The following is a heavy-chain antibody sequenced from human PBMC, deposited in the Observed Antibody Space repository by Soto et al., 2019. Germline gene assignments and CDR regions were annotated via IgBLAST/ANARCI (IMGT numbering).Heavy chain of an antibody. CDR1: GGTFSSYA. CDR2: IIPIFGTA. J-gene: IGHJ4*02. V-gene: IGHV1-69*01. CDR3: ARPRGYCSGGSCYTTFPFDY. Sequence: QVQLVQSGAEVKKPGSSVKVSCKASGGTFSSYAISWVRQAPGQGLGWMGGIIPIFGTANYAQKFQGRVTITADESTSTAYMELSSLRSEDTAVYYCARPRGYCSGGSCYTTFPFDYWGQGTLVTVSS. D-gene: IGHD2-15*01.